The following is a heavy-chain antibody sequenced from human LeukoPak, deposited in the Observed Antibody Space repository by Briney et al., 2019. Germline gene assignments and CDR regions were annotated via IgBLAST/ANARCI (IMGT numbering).Heavy chain of an antibody. Sequence: PGRSLRLSCAASGFTFSSYGMHWVRQAPGKGLEWVAVISYDGSNKYYADSVKGRFTISRDNSKNTLYLQMNSLRAEDTAVYYCAKDLRRYCRSTSCSSPDFWGQGTLVTVSS. CDR2: ISYDGSNK. J-gene: IGHJ4*02. CDR1: GFTFSSYG. V-gene: IGHV3-30*18. D-gene: IGHD2-2*01. CDR3: AKDLRRYCRSTSCSSPDF.